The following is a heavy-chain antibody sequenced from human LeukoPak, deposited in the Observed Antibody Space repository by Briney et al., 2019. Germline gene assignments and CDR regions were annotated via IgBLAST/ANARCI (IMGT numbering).Heavy chain of an antibody. CDR3: ARDSTYWYDSGSSGPHYFDY. V-gene: IGHV3-30*01. Sequence: GGSPRLSCAASGFIFSNYAMHWVRQAPGKGLEWVALKTYHAGSVKGRFSISRDNSKNTLYLQLNSLRAEDTSVYYCARDSTYWYDSGSSGPHYFDYWGQGTLVTVSS. J-gene: IGHJ4*02. D-gene: IGHD3-10*01. CDR2: KT. CDR1: GFIFSNYA.